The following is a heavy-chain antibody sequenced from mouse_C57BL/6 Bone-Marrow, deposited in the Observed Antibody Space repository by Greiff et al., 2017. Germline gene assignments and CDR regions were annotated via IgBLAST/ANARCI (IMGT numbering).Heavy chain of an antibody. CDR1: GYTFTDYY. CDR3: ARSGGNRAWFAY. V-gene: IGHV1-19*01. J-gene: IGHJ3*01. Sequence: EVKLQESGPVLVKPGASVKMSCKASGYTFTDYYMNWVKQSHGKSLEWIGVINPYNGGTSYNQKFKGKATLTVDKSSSTAYMELNSLTSEDSAVYYCARSGGNRAWFAYWGQGTLVTVSA. CDR2: INPYNGGT. D-gene: IGHD2-1*01.